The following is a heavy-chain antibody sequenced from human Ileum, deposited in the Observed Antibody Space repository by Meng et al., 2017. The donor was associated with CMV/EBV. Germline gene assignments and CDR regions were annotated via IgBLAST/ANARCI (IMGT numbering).Heavy chain of an antibody. V-gene: IGHV6-1*01. J-gene: IGHJ4*02. CDR3: ARGRNRAFDS. D-gene: IGHD3-16*02. CDR2: TYCRSKWYS. Sequence: SQTLSLTGAISGDSVSNNIDTWNWIRQSPSRGLEWLGMTYCRSKWYSDYVVSVKSRITIIADTSKNQFSLQMNSVTPEDTAVYYCARGRNRAFDSWGQGALVTVSS. CDR1: GDSVSNNIDT.